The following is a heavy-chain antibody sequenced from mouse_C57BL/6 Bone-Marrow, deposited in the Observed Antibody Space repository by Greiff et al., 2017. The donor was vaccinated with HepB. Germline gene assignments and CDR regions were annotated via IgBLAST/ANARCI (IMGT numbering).Heavy chain of an antibody. J-gene: IGHJ3*01. D-gene: IGHD1-1*01. CDR2: INPNNGGT. V-gene: IGHV1-22*01. CDR1: GYTFTDYN. Sequence: EVQLQQSGPELVKPGASVKMSCKASGYTFTDYNMHWVKQSHGKSLEWIGYINPNNGGTSDNQKFKGKATLTVNKSSSTAYMELRSLTSEDSAVYYCAPNYYGSSWFAYWGQGTLVTVSA. CDR3: APNYYGSSWFAY.